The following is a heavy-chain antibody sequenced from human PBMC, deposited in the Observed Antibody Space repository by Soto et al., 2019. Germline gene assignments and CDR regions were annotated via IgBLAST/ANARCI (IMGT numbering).Heavy chain of an antibody. Sequence: GGSLRLSCAASGFTFSNAWMSWVRQAPGKGLEWVGRIKSKTDGGTTDYAAPVKGRFTISRDDSKNTLYLQMNSLKTEDTAVYYCTRISGWYELNYWGQGTLVTVSS. CDR2: IKSKTDGGTT. CDR3: TRISGWYELNY. V-gene: IGHV3-15*01. CDR1: GFTFSNAW. J-gene: IGHJ4*02. D-gene: IGHD6-19*01.